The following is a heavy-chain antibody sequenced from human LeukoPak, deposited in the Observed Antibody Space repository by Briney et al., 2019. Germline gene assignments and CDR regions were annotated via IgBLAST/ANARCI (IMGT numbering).Heavy chain of an antibody. CDR1: GFSFSRHG. J-gene: IGHJ4*02. V-gene: IGHV3-30*18. D-gene: IGHD5-24*01. CDR2: ISYDGSNK. Sequence: GGSLRLSCAASGFSFSRHGMHWVRQAPGKGLEWVAVISYDGSNKYYGDSVKGRFTISRDNSKNTLYLQMNSLRPEDTAVYYCAKGRGGYSLFDYWGQGTLVTVSS. CDR3: AKGRGGYSLFDY.